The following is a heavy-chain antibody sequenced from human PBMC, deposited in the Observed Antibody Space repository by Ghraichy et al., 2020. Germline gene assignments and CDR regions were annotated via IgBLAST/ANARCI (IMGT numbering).Heavy chain of an antibody. J-gene: IGHJ6*02. CDR3: ANLYDSRGYYYYDYYGMDV. CDR2: ISSSSSTI. CDR1: GFTFSSYS. V-gene: IGHV3-48*02. Sequence: GGSLRLSCAASGFTFSSYSMNWVRQAPGKGLEWVSYISSSSSTIYYADSVKGRFTISRDNAKNSLYLQMNSLRDEDTAVYYCANLYDSRGYYYYDYYGMDVWGQGTTVTVSS. D-gene: IGHD3-22*01.